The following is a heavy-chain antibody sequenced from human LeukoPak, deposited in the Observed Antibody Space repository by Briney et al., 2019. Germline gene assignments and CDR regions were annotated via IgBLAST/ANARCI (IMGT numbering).Heavy chain of an antibody. D-gene: IGHD6-19*01. Sequence: PGESLKISCKGSGYRFTSYWIGWVRQMPGKGLEWMGIIFPGDSDTRYSPSLQGQVTISADKSVSTAYLQWSSLEASDTAMYYCARREIPTSGWDYWGQGTLVTVSS. CDR3: ARREIPTSGWDY. J-gene: IGHJ4*02. CDR2: IFPGDSDT. V-gene: IGHV5-51*01. CDR1: GYRFTSYW.